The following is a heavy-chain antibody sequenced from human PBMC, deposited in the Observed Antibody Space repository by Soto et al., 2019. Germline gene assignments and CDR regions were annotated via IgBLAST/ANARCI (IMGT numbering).Heavy chain of an antibody. CDR3: ARERGSGYSYGGYNWFDP. CDR2: INYSGST. J-gene: IGHJ5*02. D-gene: IGHD5-18*01. CDR1: GGSISSGCYY. V-gene: IGHV4-31*03. Sequence: QVQLQESGPGLVKPSQTLSLTCTVSGGSISSGCYYWSWIRQHPGKGLEWIGYINYSGSTYYNPSLKRRVTISVDTSKNQFSLKLGSVTAAGTAVYYWARERGSGYSYGGYNWFDPWGQGNLGTVSS.